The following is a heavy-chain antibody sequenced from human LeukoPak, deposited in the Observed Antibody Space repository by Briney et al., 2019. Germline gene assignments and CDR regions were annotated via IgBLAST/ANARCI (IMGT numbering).Heavy chain of an antibody. J-gene: IGHJ6*02. Sequence: GGSLRLSCAASGFTFTSYSMNWVRQAPGKGLEWVSYISSSGSTIYYADSVKGRFTISRDNAKNSLYLQMNSLRAEDTAVYYCAREAVVATLYYYGMDVWGQGTTVTVSS. CDR2: ISSSGSTI. V-gene: IGHV3-48*04. CDR1: GFTFTSYS. D-gene: IGHD2-15*01. CDR3: AREAVVATLYYYGMDV.